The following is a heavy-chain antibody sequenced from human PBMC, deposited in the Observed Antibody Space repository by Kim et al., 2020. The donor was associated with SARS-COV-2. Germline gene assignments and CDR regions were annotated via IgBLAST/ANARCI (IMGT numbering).Heavy chain of an antibody. J-gene: IGHJ4*02. D-gene: IGHD4-4*01. CDR3: ASEDPPGDYSIDY. CDR2: INHSGST. CDR1: GGSFSGYY. V-gene: IGHV4-34*01. Sequence: SETLSLTCAVYGGSFSGYYWSWIRQPPGKGLEWIGEINHSGSTNYNPSLKSRVTISVDTSKNQFSLKLSSVTAADTAVYYCASEDPPGDYSIDYWGQGTLVTISS.